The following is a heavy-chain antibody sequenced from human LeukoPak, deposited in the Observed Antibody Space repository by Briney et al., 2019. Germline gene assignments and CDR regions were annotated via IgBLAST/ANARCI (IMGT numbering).Heavy chain of an antibody. J-gene: IGHJ4*02. V-gene: IGHV1-69*05. CDR2: IISIFGTA. CDR1: GGTFSSYA. CDR3: ASYLPTSKYYYDSSGYYSD. D-gene: IGHD3-22*01. Sequence: SVKVSCKASGGTFSSYAISWVRQAPGQGLEWMGRIISIFGTANYAQKFQGRVTITTDESTSTAYMELSSLRSEDTAVYYCASYLPTSKYYYDSSGYYSDWGQGTLVTVSS.